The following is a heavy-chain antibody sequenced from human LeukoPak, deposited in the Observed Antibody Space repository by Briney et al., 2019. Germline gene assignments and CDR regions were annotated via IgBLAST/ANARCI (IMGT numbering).Heavy chain of an antibody. Sequence: GGSLRLSCEGSGDSWMHWVRQVPGKGLVWVPRIKTDGSSASYADSVKGRFTISRDNAENTLYLQMNSLRAEDTAVYYCARGDGVVMNYWGQGTLVTVSS. J-gene: IGHJ4*02. CDR3: ARGDGVVMNY. CDR1: GDSW. V-gene: IGHV3-74*01. CDR2: IKTDGSSA. D-gene: IGHD3-3*01.